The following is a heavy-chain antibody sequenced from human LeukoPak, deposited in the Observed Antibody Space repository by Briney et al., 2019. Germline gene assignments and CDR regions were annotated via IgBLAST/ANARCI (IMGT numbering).Heavy chain of an antibody. J-gene: IGHJ4*02. CDR2: ISTSSYI. Sequence: PGGSLRLSCAASGFTFSTYSMNRVRQAPGKGLERVSSISTSSYIYYADSVKGRFTISRDNAKNSLYLQMNSLRAEDTAVYYCARTRLPYSSSSVAYYFDYWGQGTLVTVSS. D-gene: IGHD6-6*01. V-gene: IGHV3-21*01. CDR3: ARTRLPYSSSSVAYYFDY. CDR1: GFTFSTYS.